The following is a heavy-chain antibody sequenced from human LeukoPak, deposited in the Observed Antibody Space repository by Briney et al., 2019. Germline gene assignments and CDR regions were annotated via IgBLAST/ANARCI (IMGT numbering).Heavy chain of an antibody. Sequence: PSETLSLTCTVSGDSISSGGYYWSWIRQPPGKGLEWIGYIYYSGSTDYNPSLKSRVTISADRSKNQFSLKLSSVTAADTGVYYCARLLTTLFYYFDSWGQGTLVTVSS. CDR3: ARLLTTLFYYFDS. CDR1: GDSISSGGYY. D-gene: IGHD1-1*01. V-gene: IGHV4-30-2*01. CDR2: IYYSGST. J-gene: IGHJ4*02.